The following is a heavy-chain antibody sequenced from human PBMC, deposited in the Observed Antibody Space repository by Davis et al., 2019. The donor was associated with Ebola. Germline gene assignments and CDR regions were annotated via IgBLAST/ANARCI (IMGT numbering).Heavy chain of an antibody. CDR1: GFTVSSHY. Sequence: GESLKIFCAASGFTVSSHYMNWVRQAPGKGPEWVSVIYSGGNTYYADSVKGRFTISRDNSKNTLSLQMNSLRAEDTAVYYCARAGDNWNSPFDYWGQGTLVTVSS. D-gene: IGHD1-7*01. V-gene: IGHV3-53*01. CDR3: ARAGDNWNSPFDY. CDR2: IYSGGNT. J-gene: IGHJ4*02.